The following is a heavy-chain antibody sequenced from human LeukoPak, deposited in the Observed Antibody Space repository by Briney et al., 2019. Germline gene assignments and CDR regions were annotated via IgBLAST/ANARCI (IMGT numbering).Heavy chain of an antibody. J-gene: IGHJ3*02. D-gene: IGHD2-2*01. Sequence: PGGSLRLSCAASGFTFSSYSMNWVRQAPGKGLVWISYFSTSSGTISYADSVKGRFTISRDNAKNSLYLQMNSLRAEDTAVYYCARDSMYAFDIWGQGTMVTVSS. CDR3: ARDSMYAFDI. CDR1: GFTFSSYS. CDR2: FSTSSGTI. V-gene: IGHV3-48*01.